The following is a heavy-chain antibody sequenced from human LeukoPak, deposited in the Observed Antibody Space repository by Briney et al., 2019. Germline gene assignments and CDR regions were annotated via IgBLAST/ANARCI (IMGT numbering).Heavy chain of an antibody. J-gene: IGHJ5*02. CDR2: IYRGGTT. V-gene: IGHV4-59*01. CDR1: GGSISNDY. Sequence: SETLSLTCAVSGGSISNDYWNWIRQPPGKGLEWIGYIYRGGTTNYNPSLKGRVAISVDTSKNQFSLRLGSVTAADTAVYYCAKNSNALGDVNWFDPWGQGTLVTVSS. CDR3: AKNSNALGDVNWFDP. D-gene: IGHD2/OR15-2a*01.